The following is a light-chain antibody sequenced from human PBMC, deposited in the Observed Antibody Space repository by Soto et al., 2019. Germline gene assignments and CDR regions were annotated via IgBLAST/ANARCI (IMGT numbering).Light chain of an antibody. CDR1: QTVSSNY. V-gene: IGKV3-20*01. J-gene: IGKJ5*01. Sequence: DIVSAQSPGTLSFSPGERATLSCRASQTVSSNYLAWYQQKFGQAPRLLIYGASSRATGIPDRFSGSGSGTDFTLTISRLEPEDFAVYYCQQYGSSPQTFGQGTRLDIK. CDR2: GAS. CDR3: QQYGSSPQT.